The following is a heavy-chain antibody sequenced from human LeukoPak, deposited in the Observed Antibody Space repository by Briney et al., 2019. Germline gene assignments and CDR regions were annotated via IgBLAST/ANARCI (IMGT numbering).Heavy chain of an antibody. D-gene: IGHD3-10*01. CDR2: ISSSGSTI. Sequence: GGSLRLSCAASGFTFSSYEMNWVRQAPGKGLEWVSYISSSGSTIYYADSVKGRFTISRDNAKNTLYLQMNSLRAEDTAVYYCAKCVRGVTNVPDYWGQGTLVTVSS. J-gene: IGHJ4*02. V-gene: IGHV3-48*03. CDR1: GFTFSSYE. CDR3: AKCVRGVTNVPDY.